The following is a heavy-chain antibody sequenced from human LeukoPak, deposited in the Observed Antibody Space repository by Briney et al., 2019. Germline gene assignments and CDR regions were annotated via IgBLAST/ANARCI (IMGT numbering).Heavy chain of an antibody. CDR3: AKDGLVVPAASYWVNWFDP. CDR1: GFTFSSYA. J-gene: IGHJ5*02. D-gene: IGHD2-2*01. CDR2: ISGSGGST. Sequence: GGSLRLSCAASGFTFSSYAMSWVRQAPGKGLEWVSAISGSGGSTYYADSVKGRFTISRDNSKNTLCLQTNSLRAEDTAVYYCAKDGLVVPAASYWVNWFDPWGQGTLVTVSS. V-gene: IGHV3-23*01.